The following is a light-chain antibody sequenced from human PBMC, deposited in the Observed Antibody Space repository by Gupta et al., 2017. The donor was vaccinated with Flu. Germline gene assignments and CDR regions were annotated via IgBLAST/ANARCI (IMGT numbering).Light chain of an antibody. CDR3: QHLNTYPFT. Sequence: DIQLTPSPSFLSASVGDSVPIPCRASHDITSYLAWYQQKPGKAPELLISAASTLQSGVPSRFSGSGSGTEFTLTISSLQPEDFAIYYCQHLNTYPFTFGPGTKVDFK. CDR1: HDITSY. CDR2: AAS. V-gene: IGKV1-9*01. J-gene: IGKJ3*01.